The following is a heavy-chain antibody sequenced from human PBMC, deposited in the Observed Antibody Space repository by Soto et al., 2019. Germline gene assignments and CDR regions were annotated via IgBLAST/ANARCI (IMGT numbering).Heavy chain of an antibody. V-gene: IGHV3-74*01. CDR2: INSDGSST. D-gene: IGHD3-9*01. J-gene: IGHJ6*02. CDR1: GFTFSSYW. Sequence: EVQLVESGGGLVQPGGSLRLSCAASGFTFSSYWMHWVRQAPGKGLVWVSRINSDGSSTSYADSVKGRFTISRDNAKNTLYLQMNSLRAADTAVYYCAREGYDILTGHSPYYYYGMDVWGQGTTVTVSS. CDR3: AREGYDILTGHSPYYYYGMDV.